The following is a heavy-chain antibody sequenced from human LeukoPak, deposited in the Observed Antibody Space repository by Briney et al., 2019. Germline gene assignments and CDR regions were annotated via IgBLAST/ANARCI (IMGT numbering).Heavy chain of an antibody. D-gene: IGHD3-3*01. CDR1: GFTFSSYV. V-gene: IGHV3-23*01. J-gene: IGHJ6*03. CDR3: AKDRGVQLCMDV. Sequence: PGGSLRLSCAASGFTFSSYVMSWVRQAPGKGLEWVSAIIVSGGSTYYADSVKGRLPISRDNSKNTLYLQMNSLRAEDTAVYYCAKDRGVQLCMDVWGKGTTVTISS. CDR2: IIVSGGST.